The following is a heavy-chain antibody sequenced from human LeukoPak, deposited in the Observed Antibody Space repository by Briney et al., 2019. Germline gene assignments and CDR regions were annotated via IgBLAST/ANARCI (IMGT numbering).Heavy chain of an antibody. D-gene: IGHD3-22*01. Sequence: ASVKVSCKASGYTFTSYGISWVRQAPGQGLEWMGWISACNGNTNYAQKLQGRVTMTTDTSTSTAYMELRSLRSDDTAVYYCARSPPLTYDSSGYRLPFDYWSQGTLVTVSS. CDR3: ARSPPLTYDSSGYRLPFDY. CDR1: GYTFTSYG. CDR2: ISACNGNT. J-gene: IGHJ4*02. V-gene: IGHV1-18*01.